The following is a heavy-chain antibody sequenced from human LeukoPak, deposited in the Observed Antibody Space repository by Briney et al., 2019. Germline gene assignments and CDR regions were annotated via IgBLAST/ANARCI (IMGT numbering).Heavy chain of an antibody. D-gene: IGHD2-15*01. CDR3: AGLVVVVAATENMDV. V-gene: IGHV3-23*01. CDR1: GFTFSSYA. Sequence: GGSLRLSCAASGFTFSSYAMSWVRQAPGKGLEWVSAISGSGGGTYYADSVKGRFTISRDNSKNTLYLQMNSLRAEDTAVYYCAGLVVVVAATENMDVWGKGTTVTVSS. CDR2: ISGSGGGT. J-gene: IGHJ6*03.